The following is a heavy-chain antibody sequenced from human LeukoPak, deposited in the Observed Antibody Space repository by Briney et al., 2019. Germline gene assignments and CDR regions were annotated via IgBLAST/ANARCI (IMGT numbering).Heavy chain of an antibody. CDR2: INHRGST. CDR1: GGSFSGYY. Sequence: PSETLSLTCDVYGGSFSGYYWSWIRQPPGKGLEWIGEINHRGSTNYNPSLKSRVTISVDTSKNQFSLKLNSVTAADTALYYCARHVSGRWFGDDYPYYADVWGQGTTVT. D-gene: IGHD3-10*01. CDR3: ARHVSGRWFGDDYPYYADV. J-gene: IGHJ6*02. V-gene: IGHV4-34*01.